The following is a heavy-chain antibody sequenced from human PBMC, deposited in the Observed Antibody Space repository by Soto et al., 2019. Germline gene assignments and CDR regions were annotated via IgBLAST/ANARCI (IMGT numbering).Heavy chain of an antibody. CDR1: GFTFSNAS. V-gene: IGHV3-15*01. D-gene: IGHD2-21*01. J-gene: IGHJ4*02. CDR3: TTGLSNGYFNFDY. CDR2: IKGEADGGTT. Sequence: GGSLRLSCAASGFTFSNASMSWVRQAPGKGLEWVGRIKGEADGGTTDYAAPVKGRITISRDHSKDTLYLHMNSLKTEDTAVYYCTTGLSNGYFNFDYWGQGTPVTVS.